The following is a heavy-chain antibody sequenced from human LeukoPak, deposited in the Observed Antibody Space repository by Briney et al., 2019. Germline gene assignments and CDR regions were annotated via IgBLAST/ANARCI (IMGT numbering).Heavy chain of an antibody. D-gene: IGHD5-18*01. Sequence: PGGSLRLSCEASGFTFNSYAMHWVRQFPGKGLQWVAFIRYDGSDKYYADSVKGRFTISRDNSKNTLYLQLNSLIPDDMAVYYCARGYGKNYLNYWGQGTLVTVST. CDR1: GFTFNSYA. V-gene: IGHV3-30*02. CDR3: ARGYGKNYLNY. J-gene: IGHJ4*02. CDR2: IRYDGSDK.